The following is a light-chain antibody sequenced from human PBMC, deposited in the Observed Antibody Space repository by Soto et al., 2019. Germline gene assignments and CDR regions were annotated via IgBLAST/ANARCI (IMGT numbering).Light chain of an antibody. Sequence: DIQMTQSPSTLSASVGDRVTITCRARQSISSWLAWYQQKPWKAPKLLIYKASSLESGVPSRFSGSGSGTEFTLTISSLQPDDFATYYCQQYNSSPYTFGQGTKLEIK. CDR2: KAS. J-gene: IGKJ2*01. V-gene: IGKV1-5*03. CDR3: QQYNSSPYT. CDR1: QSISSW.